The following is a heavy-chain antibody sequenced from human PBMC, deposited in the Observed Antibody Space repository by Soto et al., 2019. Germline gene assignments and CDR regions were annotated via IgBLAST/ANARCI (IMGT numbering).Heavy chain of an antibody. V-gene: IGHV1-69*13. CDR2: IIPIFDTA. D-gene: IGHD3-22*01. J-gene: IGHJ5*02. Sequence: SVKVSCKASGGTFSSYAISWVRQAPGQGLEWMGGIIPIFDTANYAQKFQGRVTITADESTSTAYMELSSLTSEDTAVYYCARGVECFYDSTTTWFDPWGQGTLVTVSS. CDR1: GGTFSSYA. CDR3: ARGVECFYDSTTTWFDP.